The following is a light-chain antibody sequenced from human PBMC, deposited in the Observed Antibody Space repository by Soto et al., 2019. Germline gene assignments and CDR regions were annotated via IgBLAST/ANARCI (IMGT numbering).Light chain of an antibody. CDR2: GAS. Sequence: EIQMTQSPSSVSASVGARVTIPCRASQGISTWLAWYQQKAGKAPNLLIYGASNLHSGVPSRFSGSGSGTNFTLTISSLQPEDFATYYCQQANSFPITFGQGTRLEIK. V-gene: IGKV1-12*01. CDR1: QGISTW. CDR3: QQANSFPIT. J-gene: IGKJ5*01.